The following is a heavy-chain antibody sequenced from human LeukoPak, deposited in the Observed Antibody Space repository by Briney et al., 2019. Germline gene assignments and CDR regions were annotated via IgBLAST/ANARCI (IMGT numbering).Heavy chain of an antibody. CDR3: AREFEGQEAGAYGSGSYDVFDI. J-gene: IGHJ3*02. V-gene: IGHV3-74*01. D-gene: IGHD3-10*01. CDR2: ITSDASST. Sequence: GGSLRLFCAASGFTFSNYWMHWVRRAPGKGLVWVSRITSDASSTSYADSVKGRVTISRDNAKNTLYLRMNSLRAEDTAVYYCAREFEGQEAGAYGSGSYDVFDIWGQGTMVTVSS. CDR1: GFTFSNYW.